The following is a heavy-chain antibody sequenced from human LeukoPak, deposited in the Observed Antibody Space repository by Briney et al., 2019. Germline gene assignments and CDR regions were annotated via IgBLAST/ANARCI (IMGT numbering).Heavy chain of an antibody. Sequence: GSLRLSCAASGFTFSSYAMSWVRQAPGKGLEWIGEINHSGSTNYNPSLKSRVTISVDTSKNQFSLKLSSVTAADTAVYYCARGDPGISTLPSYYGMDVWGQGTTVTVSS. D-gene: IGHD3-3*02. J-gene: IGHJ6*02. CDR3: ARGDPGISTLPSYYGMDV. V-gene: IGHV4-34*01. CDR2: INHSGST. CDR1: GFTFSSYA.